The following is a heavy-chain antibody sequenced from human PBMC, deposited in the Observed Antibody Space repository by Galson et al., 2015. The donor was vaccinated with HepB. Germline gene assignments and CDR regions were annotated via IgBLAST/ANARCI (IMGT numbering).Heavy chain of an antibody. Sequence: SVKVSCKASGYSFTSFGISWVRQAPGQGLEWMGWISAYNGNTNCAQRVQGRVTMTTDTSTSTAYMELRSLRSDDTAVYYCVRDLGEMVTMIFFDYWGQGTLVTVSS. CDR3: VRDLGEMVTMIFFDY. J-gene: IGHJ4*02. V-gene: IGHV1-18*01. CDR2: ISAYNGNT. D-gene: IGHD3/OR15-3a*01. CDR1: GYSFTSFG.